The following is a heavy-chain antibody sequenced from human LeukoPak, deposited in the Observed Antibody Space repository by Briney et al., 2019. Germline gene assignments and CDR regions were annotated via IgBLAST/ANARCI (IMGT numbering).Heavy chain of an antibody. CDR3: ARAGWLQYYYFDY. CDR2: IIPIFGTA. D-gene: IGHD5-24*01. J-gene: IGHJ4*02. V-gene: IGHV1-69*06. CDR1: GGTFSSYA. Sequence: SVKVSCKASGGTFSSYAISWVRQAPGQGLEWMGGIIPIFGTANYAQKFQGRVTITADKSTSTAYMELSSLRSEDTAVYYCARAGWLQYYYFDYWGQGTLVTVSS.